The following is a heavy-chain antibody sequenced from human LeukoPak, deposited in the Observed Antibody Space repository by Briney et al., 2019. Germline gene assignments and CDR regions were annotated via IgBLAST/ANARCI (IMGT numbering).Heavy chain of an antibody. CDR2: IYSGGST. V-gene: IGHV3-53*04. CDR1: GFTVSSNY. J-gene: IGHJ6*02. CDR3: ARGPWSALNRHVDTAMVFPPYYYYYYGMDV. Sequence: GGSLRLSCAASGFTVSSNYMSWVRQAPGKGLEWVSVIYSGGSTYYADSVKGRFTISRHNSKNTLYLQMNSLRAEDTAVYYCARGPWSALNRHVDTAMVFPPYYYYYYGMDVWGQGTTVTVSS. D-gene: IGHD5-18*01.